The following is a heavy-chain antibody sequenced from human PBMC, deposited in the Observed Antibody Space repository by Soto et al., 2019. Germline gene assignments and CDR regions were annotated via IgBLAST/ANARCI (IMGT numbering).Heavy chain of an antibody. CDR1: GGSFSGYY. CDR3: ARGRSSSLYEYNWFDP. D-gene: IGHD6-13*01. Sequence: SETLYLTCAVYGGSFSGYYWSWLRQPPGKGLEWIGEINHSGSTNYNPSLKSRVTISVDTSKNQFSLKLSSVTAADTAVYYCARGRSSSLYEYNWFDPLGQVTLVTVSS. J-gene: IGHJ5*02. CDR2: INHSGST. V-gene: IGHV4-34*01.